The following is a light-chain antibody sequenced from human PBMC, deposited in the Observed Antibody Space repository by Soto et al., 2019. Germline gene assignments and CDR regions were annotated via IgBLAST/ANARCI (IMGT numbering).Light chain of an antibody. CDR2: ELS. CDR1: SSDVGGYNY. CDR3: NSYTSKSTGV. J-gene: IGLJ1*01. V-gene: IGLV2-14*01. Sequence: QSALTQPASVSGSPGQSITISCTGTSSDVGGYNYVSWYQQHPGKAPKLIIYELSNRPSGVSNRFSGSKSGNTASLTISGXXXXXXXXXYCNSYTSKSTGVFGTGTKLTV.